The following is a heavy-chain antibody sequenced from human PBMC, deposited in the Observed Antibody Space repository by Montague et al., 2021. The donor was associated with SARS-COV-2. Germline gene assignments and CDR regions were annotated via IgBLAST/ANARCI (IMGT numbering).Heavy chain of an antibody. CDR1: SGSIISSGYY. CDR2: IYYSGTT. CDR3: ARGMIRGVTTPFDY. D-gene: IGHD3-10*01. J-gene: IGHJ4*02. V-gene: IGHV4-39*02. Sequence: SETLSLTCSASSGSIISSGYYWGWIRQPPGKELEWIGNIYYSGTTYYNPSLQSRGTISVDTSKNHLSLRPSSVTAADTAVYFCARGMIRGVTTPFDYWGQGSQVTVSS.